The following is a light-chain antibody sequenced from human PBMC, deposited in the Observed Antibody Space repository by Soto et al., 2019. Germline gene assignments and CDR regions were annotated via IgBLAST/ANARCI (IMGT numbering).Light chain of an antibody. CDR2: DNY. J-gene: IGLJ1*01. CDR1: SSNIGNNY. CDR3: QSYDSNLSEV. Sequence: VLTQPPSVSAAPGQNVTISCSGTSSNIGNNYVSWYQHLPGTAPRILIYDNYKRPSGIPDRFSGFKSGTSATLGITGLQTGDEADYYCQSYDSNLSEVFGPGTKVTVL. V-gene: IGLV1-51*01.